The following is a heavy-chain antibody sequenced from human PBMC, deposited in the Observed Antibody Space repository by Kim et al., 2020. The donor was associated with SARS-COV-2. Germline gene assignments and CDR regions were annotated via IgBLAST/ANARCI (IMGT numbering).Heavy chain of an antibody. CDR3: ARDPSFGDSRPIGDY. D-gene: IGHD3-10*01. Sequence: GGSLRLSCAASGFTFSASGMHWVRQAPGKGLEWVAFISYDGSKRQYADSVKGRLTISRDNSKNMVYLQMNSLRTGDTAVYYCARDPSFGDSRPIGDYWGQGTLVTVSS. CDR1: GFTFSASG. CDR2: ISYDGSKR. J-gene: IGHJ4*02. V-gene: IGHV3-30*03.